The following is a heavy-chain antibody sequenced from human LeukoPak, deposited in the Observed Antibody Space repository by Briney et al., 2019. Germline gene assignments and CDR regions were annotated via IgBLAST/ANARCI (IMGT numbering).Heavy chain of an antibody. V-gene: IGHV3-23*01. J-gene: IGHJ4*02. D-gene: IGHD1-14*01. CDR3: AKDGHLTNRPQFYDY. Sequence: GGSLRLSCTASGIIFGNYAMSWVRQAPGKGLEWVSAISGSGGSTYYADSVKGRFTISRDNSKNTLYLQMNSLRAEDTAVYYCAKDGHLTNRPQFYDYWGQGTLVTVSS. CDR1: GIIFGNYA. CDR2: ISGSGGST.